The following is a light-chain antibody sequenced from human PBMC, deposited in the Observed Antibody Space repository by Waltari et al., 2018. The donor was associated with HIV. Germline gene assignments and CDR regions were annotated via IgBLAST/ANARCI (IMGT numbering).Light chain of an antibody. CDR1: SSNIGAGYD. V-gene: IGLV1-40*01. J-gene: IGLJ1*01. Sequence: QSVLTQPPSVSGAPGQRVTISCTGSSSNIGAGYDVHWFQQLPGTAPKRLIYGNTNRPAGVPDRFSGPKSGTSASLAITGLQAEDEADYYCQSYDSGLSAYVFGTGTKVTVL. CDR3: QSYDSGLSAYV. CDR2: GNT.